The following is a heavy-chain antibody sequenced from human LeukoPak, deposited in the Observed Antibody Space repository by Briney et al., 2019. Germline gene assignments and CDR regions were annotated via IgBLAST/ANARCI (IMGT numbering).Heavy chain of an antibody. V-gene: IGHV3-53*01. D-gene: IGHD3-9*01. Sequence: GGSLRLSCAASGFTVSSNYMSWVRQAPGKGLEWVSVIYSGGSTYYADSVKGRFTISRDNSKNTLYLRMNSLRAEDTAVYYCARSAIFTPFDYWGQGTLVTVSS. CDR1: GFTVSSNY. CDR3: ARSAIFTPFDY. J-gene: IGHJ4*02. CDR2: IYSGGST.